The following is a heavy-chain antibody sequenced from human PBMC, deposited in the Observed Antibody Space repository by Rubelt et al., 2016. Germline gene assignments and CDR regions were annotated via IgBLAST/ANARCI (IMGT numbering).Heavy chain of an antibody. D-gene: IGHD3-10*01. J-gene: IGHJ4*02. CDR1: GGTFSSYA. CDR2: IIPIFGTA. Sequence: QVQLVQSGAEVKKPGSSVKVSCKASGGTFSSYAISWVRQAPGTGLEWMGGIIPIFGTANDARRFQGRVTITGDKSTSTAYMELSSLRSEDTAVYYCARGGSGGMVDYWGQGTLVTVSS. V-gene: IGHV1-69*06. CDR3: ARGGSGGMVDY.